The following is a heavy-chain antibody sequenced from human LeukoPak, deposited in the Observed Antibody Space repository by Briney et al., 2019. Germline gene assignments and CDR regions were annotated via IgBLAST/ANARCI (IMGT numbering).Heavy chain of an antibody. CDR3: ARGTGYCSSTSCNDAFDI. CDR2: VNPNSGNT. D-gene: IGHD2-2*01. V-gene: IGHV1-8*01. CDR1: GYTFTSYE. J-gene: IGHJ3*02. Sequence: GASVKVSCKASGYTFTSYEINWVRQATGQGLEWMGWVNPNSGNTGYAQKFQGRVTMTRNTSISTAYMELSGLRSEDTAVYSCARGTGYCSSTSCNDAFDIWGQGTMVTVSP.